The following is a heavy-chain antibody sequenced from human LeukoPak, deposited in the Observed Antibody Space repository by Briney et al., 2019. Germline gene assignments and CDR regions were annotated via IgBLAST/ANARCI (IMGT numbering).Heavy chain of an antibody. CDR3: ARDGWFLGYMDV. J-gene: IGHJ6*03. Sequence: PSETLSLTCTVSGYSISSGYYWGWIRQPPGKGLEWIGSIYHSGSTYYNPSLKSRVTISVDTSKNQFSLKLSSVTAADTAVYYCARDGWFLGYMDVWGKGTTVTVSS. CDR1: GYSISSGYY. D-gene: IGHD6-19*01. V-gene: IGHV4-38-2*02. CDR2: IYHSGST.